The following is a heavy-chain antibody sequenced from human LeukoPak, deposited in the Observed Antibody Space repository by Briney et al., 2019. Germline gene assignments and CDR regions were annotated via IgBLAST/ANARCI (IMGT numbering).Heavy chain of an antibody. CDR1: GYSISSGYY. V-gene: IGHV4-38-2*02. CDR2: IYHSGST. CDR3: ATNRYCSGGSCYCFDP. D-gene: IGHD2-15*01. Sequence: SETLSLTCTVSGYSISSGYYWGWIRQPPGKGLEWIGSIYHSGSTNYNPSLKSRVTISVDTSKNQFSLKLSSVTAADTAVYYCATNRYCSGGSCYCFDPWGQGTLVTVSS. J-gene: IGHJ5*02.